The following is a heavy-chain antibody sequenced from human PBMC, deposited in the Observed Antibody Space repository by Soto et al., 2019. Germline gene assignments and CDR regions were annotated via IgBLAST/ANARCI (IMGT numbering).Heavy chain of an antibody. CDR3: ASQEMATKNVDAFDI. CDR2: IFPGDSDT. D-gene: IGHD5-12*01. J-gene: IGHJ3*02. V-gene: IGHV5-51*01. Sequence: GESLKISCKGSGYSFTSYWIAWVRQMPGKGLEWMGIIFPGDSDTTYSPYFHGQVTISADKSISTAYLQWSSLKASDTAMYYCASQEMATKNVDAFDIWGQGTMVT. CDR1: GYSFTSYW.